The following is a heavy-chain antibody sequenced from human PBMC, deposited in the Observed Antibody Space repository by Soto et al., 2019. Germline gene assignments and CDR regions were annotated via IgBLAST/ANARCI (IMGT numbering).Heavy chain of an antibody. V-gene: IGHV3-23*01. J-gene: IGHJ5*02. CDR3: AKSGVYSSGGWFDP. CDR1: GFTFASSA. CDR2: ISAGGGTT. Sequence: EVQLLESGGGLVQPGGSLRLSCVASGFTFASSAMSWVRQAPGKGLEWVSGISAGGGTTYYADSVKGRFTISRDNSRDTLFLQVNSLRVEDTATFYCAKSGVYSSGGWFDPWGQGTLVTVSS. D-gene: IGHD3-22*01.